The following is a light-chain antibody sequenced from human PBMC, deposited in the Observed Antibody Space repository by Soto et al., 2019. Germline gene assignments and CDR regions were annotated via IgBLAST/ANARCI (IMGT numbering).Light chain of an antibody. V-gene: IGLV2-14*01. CDR2: EVT. J-gene: IGLJ1*01. CDR3: TSYTSSSTYV. Sequence: QSVLTQPASVSGSPGQSITISCTGTTSDVGAYDYVSWYQQHPGKAPKFMIYEVTNRPSGVSHRFSGSKSGNTASLTISGLQAEYEADYYCTSYTSSSTYVFGTGTKLTVL. CDR1: TSDVGAYDY.